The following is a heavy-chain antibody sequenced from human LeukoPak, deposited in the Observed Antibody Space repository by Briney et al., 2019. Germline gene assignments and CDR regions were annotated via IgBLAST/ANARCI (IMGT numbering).Heavy chain of an antibody. CDR3: ARAISMVRGLHHYYYYMDV. CDR1: GGSITTYY. V-gene: IGHV4-59*01. J-gene: IGHJ6*03. CDR2: IYYTGNT. D-gene: IGHD3-10*01. Sequence: PSETLSLTCAVSGGSITTYYWTWIRQPPGQALEWIGYIYYTGNTKYNPSLESRVTMSIDTSKNEFSLKIYSVNAADTAVYYCARAISMVRGLHHYYYYMDVWGEGTTVTVAS.